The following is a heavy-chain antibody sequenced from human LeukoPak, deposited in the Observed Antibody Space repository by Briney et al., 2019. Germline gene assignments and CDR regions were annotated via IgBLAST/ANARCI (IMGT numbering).Heavy chain of an antibody. J-gene: IGHJ4*02. Sequence: GGSLRLSCAASGFTLSSYWMSWVRQAPGKGLEWVANIKQDGSEKYYVDSVKGRFTISRDNAKNSLYLQMNSLRAEDTAVYYCARAYDYVWGSYRYGTDYWGQGTLVTVSS. D-gene: IGHD3-16*02. CDR3: ARAYDYVWGSYRYGTDY. CDR1: GFTLSSYW. V-gene: IGHV3-7*01. CDR2: IKQDGSEK.